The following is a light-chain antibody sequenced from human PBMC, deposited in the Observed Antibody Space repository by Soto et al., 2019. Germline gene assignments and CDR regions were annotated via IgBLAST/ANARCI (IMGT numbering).Light chain of an antibody. Sequence: QSALTQPASVSGSPGQSITISCTGTSSDVGGYNYVSWYQQNPGKAPKLMIYDVSHRPSGVSNRFSGSKSGNTASLTISGLQAEDEADYYCSSYTSSSTVVFGGGTKVTVL. CDR3: SSYTSSSTVV. CDR2: DVS. J-gene: IGLJ2*01. CDR1: SSDVGGYNY. V-gene: IGLV2-14*01.